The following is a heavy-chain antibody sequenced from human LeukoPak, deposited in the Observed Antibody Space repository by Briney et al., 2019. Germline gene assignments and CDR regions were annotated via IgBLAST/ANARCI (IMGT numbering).Heavy chain of an antibody. CDR1: GFTFSSYA. J-gene: IGHJ3*02. D-gene: IGHD3-22*01. CDR3: AKDHYYDSSGYLKEYAFDI. CDR2: ISGSGGST. V-gene: IGHV3-23*01. Sequence: GGSLRLSCAASGFTFSSYAMSWVRQAPGKGLEWASAISGSGGSTYYADSVKGRFTISRDNSKNTLYLQMNSLRAEDTAVYYCAKDHYYDSSGYLKEYAFDIWGQGTMVTVSS.